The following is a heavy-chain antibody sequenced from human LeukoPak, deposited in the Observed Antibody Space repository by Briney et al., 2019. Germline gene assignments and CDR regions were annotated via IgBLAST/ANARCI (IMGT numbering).Heavy chain of an antibody. CDR1: GLTSSIFE. V-gene: IGHV3-53*01. J-gene: IGHJ4*02. Sequence: GGSLRLSCVVSGLTSSIFEMNWVRQAPGKGLEWVSVIYTGGSTYYTDSVKGRFTISRDNSKNTLYLQMNSLRAEDTAVYYCAAQGVFSHGGYWGQGTLLTVSS. CDR2: IYTGGST. CDR3: AAQGVFSHGGY. D-gene: IGHD3-16*01.